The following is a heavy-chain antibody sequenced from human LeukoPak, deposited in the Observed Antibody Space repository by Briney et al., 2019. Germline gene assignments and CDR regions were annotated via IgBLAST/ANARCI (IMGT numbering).Heavy chain of an antibody. D-gene: IGHD3-10*01. CDR3: ARGQRQPNPNYYGPRGPYYGMDV. J-gene: IGHJ6*02. Sequence: GASVKVSCKASGYTFTSYGISWVRQAPGQGLEWMGWISAYNGNTNYAQKLQGRVTMTTDTSTSTAYMELRSLRSDDTAVYYCARGQRQPNPNYYGPRGPYYGMDVWGQGTTVTVSS. CDR1: GYTFTSYG. CDR2: ISAYNGNT. V-gene: IGHV1-18*01.